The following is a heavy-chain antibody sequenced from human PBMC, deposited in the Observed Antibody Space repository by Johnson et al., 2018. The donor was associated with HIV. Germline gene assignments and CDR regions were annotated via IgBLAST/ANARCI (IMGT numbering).Heavy chain of an antibody. CDR2: INSDGSST. J-gene: IGHJ3*02. D-gene: IGHD5-24*01. V-gene: IGHV3-74*01. CDR1: GFTFSSHW. CDR3: AKDQGIEMAGYDGCDI. Sequence: VQLVESGGGVVQPGGSLRLSCAASGFTFSSHWMHWVRQAPGKGLVWVSRINSDGSSTSYADSVKGRFIISRDNAKNTLYLQMNSLRAEDTAVYYCAKDQGIEMAGYDGCDIWGQGTMVTVSS.